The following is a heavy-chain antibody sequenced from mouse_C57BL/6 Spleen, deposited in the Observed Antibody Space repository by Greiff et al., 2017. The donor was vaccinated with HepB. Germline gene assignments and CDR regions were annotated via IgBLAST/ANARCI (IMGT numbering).Heavy chain of an antibody. J-gene: IGHJ2*01. CDR2: INYDGSST. CDR1: GFTFSDYY. V-gene: IGHV5-16*01. Sequence: EVKLMESEGGLVQPGSSMKLSCTASGFTFSDYYMAWVRQVPEKGLEWVANINYDGSSTYYLDSLKSRFIISRDNAKYILYLQMSSLKSEDTATYYCARDKNFDYWGQGTTLTVSS. CDR3: ARDKNFDY.